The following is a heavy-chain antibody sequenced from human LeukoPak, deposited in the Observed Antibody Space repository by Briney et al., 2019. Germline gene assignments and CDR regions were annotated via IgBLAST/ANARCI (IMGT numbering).Heavy chain of an antibody. Sequence: GGSLRLSCAVSRYTLSSHWMNWLRQATGKGLVWVANIKQDGNEKYYVDSVKGRFTISRDNARNSLYLQMNSLRVEDTGVYYCARERGQRVSAFGIWGQGRRVTVSS. J-gene: IGHJ3*02. V-gene: IGHV3-7*01. CDR2: IKQDGNEK. CDR1: RYTLSSHW. CDR3: ARERGQRVSAFGI. D-gene: IGHD6-6*01.